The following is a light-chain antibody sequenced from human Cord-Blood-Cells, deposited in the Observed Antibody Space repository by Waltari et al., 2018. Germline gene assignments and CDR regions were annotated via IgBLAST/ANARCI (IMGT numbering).Light chain of an antibody. J-gene: IGKJ1*01. CDR1: QSVLYSSNNKNY. V-gene: IGKV4-1*01. CDR3: QQYYSTPT. CDR2: WAS. Sequence: DIVMTQSPDSLAVPLGESATINCKSSQSVLYSSNNKNYLAWYQQKPGQPPKLLIYWASTRESGVPDRFSGSGSGTDFTLPISSLQAEDVAVYYCQQYYSTPTFGQGTKVEIK.